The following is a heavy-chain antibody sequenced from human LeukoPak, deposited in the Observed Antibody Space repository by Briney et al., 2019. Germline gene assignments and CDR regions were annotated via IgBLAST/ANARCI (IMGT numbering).Heavy chain of an antibody. V-gene: IGHV3-23*01. CDR3: AKSKEYYDSSGSIDY. J-gene: IGHJ4*02. D-gene: IGHD3-22*01. CDR2: ISGSGGST. Sequence: GGSLRLSCAASGFTFSSYAMSWVRQAPGKGLEWVSAISGSGGSTYYADSVKGRFTISRDNSKNTLYLQMNSLRAEDTAVYYCAKSKEYYDSSGSIDYWGQGTLVTVSS. CDR1: GFTFSSYA.